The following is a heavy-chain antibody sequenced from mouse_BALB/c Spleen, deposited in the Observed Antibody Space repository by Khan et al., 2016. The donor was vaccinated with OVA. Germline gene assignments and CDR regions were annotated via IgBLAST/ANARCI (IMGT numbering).Heavy chain of an antibody. CDR1: GYSITSDYA. V-gene: IGHV3-2*02. CDR3: ARSVSVTTVVATAFDY. D-gene: IGHD1-1*01. Sequence: VQLKESGPGLVKPSQSLSLTCTVTGYSITSDYAWNWIRQFPGNKLEWMGYISYSGRTSYNPSLKSRISITRATSRNQFFLQLNSVTTEDTATXDCARSVSVTTVVATAFDYWGQGTPLTVSA. J-gene: IGHJ2*01. CDR2: ISYSGRT.